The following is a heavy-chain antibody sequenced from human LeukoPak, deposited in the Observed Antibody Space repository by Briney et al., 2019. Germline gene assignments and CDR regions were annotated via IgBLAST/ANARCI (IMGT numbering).Heavy chain of an antibody. V-gene: IGHV3-33*01. J-gene: IGHJ4*02. CDR2: IWYDGSNK. CDR3: ARDRYFGSGSIDY. CDR1: GFTLSSYG. D-gene: IGHD3-10*01. Sequence: PGGSLRLSCAASGFTLSSYGMHWVRQAPGKGLEWVAVIWYDGSNKFYADSVKGQFTISRDNSKNTVYLQMNSLRAEDTAVYYCARDRYFGSGSIDYWGQGTLVTVSS.